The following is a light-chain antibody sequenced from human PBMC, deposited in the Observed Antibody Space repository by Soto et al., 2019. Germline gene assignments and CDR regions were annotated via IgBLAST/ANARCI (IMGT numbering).Light chain of an antibody. CDR2: DVT. V-gene: IGLV2-14*01. J-gene: IGLJ1*01. Sequence: QSALTQPASVSGSPGQSITISCTGTSSDIGAYYYVSWYQQHPVKAPKLMIYDVTNRPSGVSDRFSGTKSGNTASLTISGLQTEDEDDYYCCSFTRSNTPYVFGTGTKLTVL. CDR3: CSFTRSNTPYV. CDR1: SSDIGAYYY.